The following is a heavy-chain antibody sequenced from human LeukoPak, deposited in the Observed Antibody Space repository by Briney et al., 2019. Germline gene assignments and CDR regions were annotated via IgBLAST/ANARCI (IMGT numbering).Heavy chain of an antibody. CDR3: VRGTLYSSSPFDY. J-gene: IGHJ4*02. V-gene: IGHV1-69*04. CDR2: IIPILGIA. CDR1: GGTFSSYA. Sequence: ASVKVSCKASGGTFSSYAISWVRQAPGQGLEWMGRIIPILGIANYAQKFQGRVTITADKSTSTAYMELSSLRSEDTAVYYCVRGTLYSSSPFDYWGQGTLVTVSS. D-gene: IGHD6-6*01.